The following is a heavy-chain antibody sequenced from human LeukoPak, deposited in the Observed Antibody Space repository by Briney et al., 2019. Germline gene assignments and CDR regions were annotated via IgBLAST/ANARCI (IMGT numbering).Heavy chain of an antibody. Sequence: ASVKVSCKASGFTFTNYGISWVRQAPGQGLEWVGWISAYNGDTKYAQKLQGRVTMTTDTSTRTAYMELRSLRSDDTAVYYCARDFSNTSGFKVVVDYWGQGTLVTVPS. D-gene: IGHD3-22*01. CDR3: ARDFSNTSGFKVVVDY. CDR1: GFTFTNYG. V-gene: IGHV1-18*01. CDR2: ISAYNGDT. J-gene: IGHJ4*02.